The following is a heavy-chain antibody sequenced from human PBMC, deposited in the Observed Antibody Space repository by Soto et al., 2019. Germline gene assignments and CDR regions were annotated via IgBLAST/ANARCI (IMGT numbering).Heavy chain of an antibody. CDR2: IDPSDSYT. Sequence: PGESLKISCKGSGYSFTSYWISWVRQMPGKGLEWMGRIDPSDSYTNYSPSSQGHVTISADKSISTAYLQWSSLKASDTAMYYCARHPHYDFWSGPRVNYFDYWGQGTLVTVSS. D-gene: IGHD3-3*01. V-gene: IGHV5-10-1*01. J-gene: IGHJ4*02. CDR3: ARHPHYDFWSGPRVNYFDY. CDR1: GYSFTSYW.